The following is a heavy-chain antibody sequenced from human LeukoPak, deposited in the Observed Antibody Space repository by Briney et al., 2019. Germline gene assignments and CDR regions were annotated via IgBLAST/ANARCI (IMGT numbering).Heavy chain of an antibody. J-gene: IGHJ4*02. Sequence: GGSLRLSCAASGFTFSSYAMSWVRQAPGKGLEWVSAISGSGGSTYYADSVKGRFTISRDDSKNTLYLQMNNLGAEDTAVYYCAKDGGLWVSAHWGDSWGRGTLVTVSS. CDR2: ISGSGGST. CDR3: AKDGGLWVSAHWGDS. D-gene: IGHD7-27*01. V-gene: IGHV3-23*01. CDR1: GFTFSSYA.